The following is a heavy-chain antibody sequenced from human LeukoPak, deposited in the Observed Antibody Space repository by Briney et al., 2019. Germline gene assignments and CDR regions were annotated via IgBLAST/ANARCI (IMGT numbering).Heavy chain of an antibody. CDR1: GGSISSYY. CDR2: IYYSGST. CDR3: ARHRRYYYDSSGYYFDY. D-gene: IGHD3-22*01. V-gene: IGHV4-59*08. J-gene: IGHJ4*02. Sequence: SETLSLTCTVSGGSISSYYWSWIRQPPGKGLEWIGYIYYSGSTNYNPSLKSRVTISVDTSKNQFSLKPSSVTAADTAVYYCARHRRYYYDSSGYYFDYWGQGTLVTVSS.